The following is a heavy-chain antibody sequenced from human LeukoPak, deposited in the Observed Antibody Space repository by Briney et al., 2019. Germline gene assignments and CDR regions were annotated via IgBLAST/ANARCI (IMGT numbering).Heavy chain of an antibody. CDR1: GGSVSSSDW. V-gene: IGHV4-4*02. CDR3: ARRGFGMATLKSWYFDL. D-gene: IGHD5-24*01. CDR2: IYHSGSS. Sequence: PSGTLSLTCAVSGGSVSSSDWWSWVRQPPGKGLEWIGEIYHSGSSNYNPSLKSRVTISVDKSKNQFSLKLTSMTAADTAVYYCARRGFGMATLKSWYFDLWGRGTLVTVSS. J-gene: IGHJ2*01.